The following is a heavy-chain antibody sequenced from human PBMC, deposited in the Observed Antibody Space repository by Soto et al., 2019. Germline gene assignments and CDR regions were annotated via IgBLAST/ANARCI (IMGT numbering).Heavy chain of an antibody. V-gene: IGHV2-5*02. CDR2: IYWDDDK. D-gene: IGHD1-20*01. Sequence: SDPTLVNPTQTLTLTCTFSGFSLSTSGVGVGWIRQPPGKALEWLALIYWDDDKRYSPSLKSRLTITKDTSKNQVVLTMTNMDPVDTATYYCTHKPSTVYYFDYWGQGALVTVSS. CDR3: THKPSTVYYFDY. CDR1: GFSLSTSGVG. J-gene: IGHJ4*02.